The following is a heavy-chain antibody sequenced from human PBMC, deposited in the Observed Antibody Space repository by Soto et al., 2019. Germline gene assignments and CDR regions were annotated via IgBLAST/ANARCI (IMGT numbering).Heavy chain of an antibody. D-gene: IGHD6-6*01. CDR3: AREGIAARLPTD. V-gene: IGHV1-2*02. CDR2: INPNGGGT. CDR1: GYTFTGYY. Sequence: VASVKVSCKASGYTFTGYYFHWVRQAPGQGLEWLGWINPNGGGTNYAQDFQGRITMTRDASINTAYLGLTRLRSEDTAVYYCAREGIAARLPTDWGQGTLVTVSS. J-gene: IGHJ4*02.